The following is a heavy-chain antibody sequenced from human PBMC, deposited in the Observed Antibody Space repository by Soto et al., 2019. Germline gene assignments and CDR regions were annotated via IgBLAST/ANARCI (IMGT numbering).Heavy chain of an antibody. CDR2: INAGNGNT. V-gene: IGHV1-3*05. D-gene: IGHD2-21*02. CDR1: GYTFTLYA. CDR3: AMSIVVVTALDY. Sequence: QVQLVQSGAEEKKPGASVKVSCKASGYTFTLYAMHWVRQAPGQRLEWMGWINAGNGNTKYSHKFQGRVTLTRDTSASTAYLELSRLRSADTAVYYCAMSIVVVTALDYWGQGTLVTVSS. J-gene: IGHJ4*02.